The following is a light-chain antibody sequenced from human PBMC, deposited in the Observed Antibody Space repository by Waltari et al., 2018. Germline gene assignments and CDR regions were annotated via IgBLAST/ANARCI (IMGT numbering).Light chain of an antibody. CDR2: DVT. CDR1: SNDVGGYNS. V-gene: IGLV2-14*01. J-gene: IGLJ2*01. CDR3: TSQSTNNVVL. Sequence: QSALTQPASVSGSPGQSVTIFCTGTSNDVGGYNSASWYQQHPGQAPRLIIYDVTYRPSGVSDRFSGSKSGNTASLTISGLQAEDEADYYCTSQSTNNVVLFGGGTKLTV.